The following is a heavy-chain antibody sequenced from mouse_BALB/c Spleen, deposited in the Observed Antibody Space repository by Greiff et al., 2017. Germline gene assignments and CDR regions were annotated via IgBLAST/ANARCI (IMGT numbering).Heavy chain of an antibody. CDR1: GFDFSRYW. CDR2: INPDSSTI. Sequence: LVEPGGSLKLSCAASGFDFSRYWMSWVRQAPGKGLEWIGEINPDSSTINYTPSLKDKFIISRDNAKNTLYLQMSKVRSEDTALYYCARRYYGNFAWFAYWGQGTLVTVSA. J-gene: IGHJ3*01. CDR3: ARRYYGNFAWFAY. D-gene: IGHD2-1*01. V-gene: IGHV4-1*02.